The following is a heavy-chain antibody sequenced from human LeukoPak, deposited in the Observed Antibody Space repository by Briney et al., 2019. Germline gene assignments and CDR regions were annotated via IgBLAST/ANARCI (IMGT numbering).Heavy chain of an antibody. CDR1: GGSISSGGYY. D-gene: IGHD1-14*01. J-gene: IGHJ5*02. CDR2: IYYSGST. V-gene: IGHV4-31*03. CDR3: ARESKSPYRGWFDP. Sequence: SETLSLTCTVSGGSISSGGYYWSWLRQHPGKGLEWIGYIYYSGSTYYNPSLKSRVTISVDTSKNQFSLKLSSVTAADTAVYYCARESKSPYRGWFDPWGQGTLVTVSS.